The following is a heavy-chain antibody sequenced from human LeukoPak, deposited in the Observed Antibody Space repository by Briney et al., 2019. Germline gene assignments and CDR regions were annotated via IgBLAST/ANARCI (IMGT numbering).Heavy chain of an antibody. J-gene: IGHJ5*02. CDR3: ARDASSRYNWFDP. D-gene: IGHD6-6*01. Sequence: SETLSLTCIVSGGAISRGSYYWNWIRQPAGKGLEWMGRVYNSGSTNYNPSLKSRVTISVDTSKNQFSLKLSSVTAADTAVYYCARDASSRYNWFDPWGQGTLVTVSS. CDR2: VYNSGST. CDR1: GGAISRGSYY. V-gene: IGHV4-61*10.